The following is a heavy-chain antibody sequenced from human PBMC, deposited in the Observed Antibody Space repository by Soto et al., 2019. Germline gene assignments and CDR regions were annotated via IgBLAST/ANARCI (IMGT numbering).Heavy chain of an antibody. CDR1: GYSFTSYW. J-gene: IGHJ3*02. V-gene: IGHV5-51*01. Sequence: PGESLKISCKGSGYSFTSYWIGWVRQMPGKDLEWMGVLYPGDSDTRYSPSFQGQVTISADKSISTAYLQWSSLKASDTAMYYCTRRCSGGSCSDAFDIWGQGTMVTVSS. CDR2: LYPGDSDT. D-gene: IGHD2-15*01. CDR3: TRRCSGGSCSDAFDI.